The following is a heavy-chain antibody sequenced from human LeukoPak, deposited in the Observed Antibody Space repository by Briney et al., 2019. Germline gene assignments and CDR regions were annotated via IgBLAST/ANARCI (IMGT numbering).Heavy chain of an antibody. Sequence: ASVKVSCKASGYTFTGYYMHWVRQAPGQGLEWMGWITLYNLNPIYAQNLQGRVTMTTDTSTSTAYMELKNLTSDDTAVYYCARDLYGSGSPPGYWGQGTLVTVSS. CDR3: ARDLYGSGSPPGY. CDR1: GYTFTGYY. J-gene: IGHJ4*02. D-gene: IGHD3-10*01. CDR2: ITLYNLNP. V-gene: IGHV1-18*04.